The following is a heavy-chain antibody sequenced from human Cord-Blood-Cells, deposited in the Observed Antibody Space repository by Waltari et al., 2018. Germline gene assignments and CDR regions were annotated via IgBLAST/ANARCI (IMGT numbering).Heavy chain of an antibody. Sequence: QVQLVQSGSELKKPGASVKVSCKASGYTFTSYAMNWVRQYPGQGLECREWIKTKTGNPTYAQGFTGRFVFSLDTSVSTAYLQISSLKAEDTAVYYCAREYCSSTSCYYYYYYMDVWGKGTTVTVSS. V-gene: IGHV7-4-1*02. D-gene: IGHD2-2*01. J-gene: IGHJ6*03. CDR3: AREYCSSTSCYYYYYYMDV. CDR1: GYTFTSYA. CDR2: IKTKTGNP.